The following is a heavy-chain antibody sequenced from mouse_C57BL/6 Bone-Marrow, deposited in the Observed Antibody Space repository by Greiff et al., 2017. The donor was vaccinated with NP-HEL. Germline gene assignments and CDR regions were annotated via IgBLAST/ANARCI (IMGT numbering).Heavy chain of an antibody. CDR2: INPYNGGT. D-gene: IGHD3-2*02. V-gene: IGHV1-19*01. CDR3: ARSGTAQAFAY. Sequence: EVKLQESGPVLVKPGASVKMSCKASGYTFTDYYMNWVKQSHGKSLEWIGVINPYNGGTSYNQKFKGKATLTVDKSSSTAYMELNNLTSEDSAVYYCARSGTAQAFAYWGQGTLVTVSA. J-gene: IGHJ3*01. CDR1: GYTFTDYY.